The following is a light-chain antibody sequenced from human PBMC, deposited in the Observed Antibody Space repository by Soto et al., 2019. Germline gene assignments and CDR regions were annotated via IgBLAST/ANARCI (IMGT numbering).Light chain of an antibody. CDR1: SDDVGSFNY. J-gene: IGLJ1*01. V-gene: IGLV2-14*03. CDR2: EVS. CDR3: CSYAGSSV. Sequence: QSALTQPASVSGSRGRSITISCTGSSDDVGSFNYVSWYQQHPGNAPKLLIYEVSNRPSGVSGRFSASKTGNTASLTISGLQAEDEADYYCCSYAGSSVFGTGTNVTVL.